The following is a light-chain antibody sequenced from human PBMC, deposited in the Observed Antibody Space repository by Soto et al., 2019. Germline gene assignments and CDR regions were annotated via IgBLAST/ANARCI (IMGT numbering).Light chain of an antibody. Sequence: QSALTQPASVSGSPGQSITISGTGTSSDIGSYNFVSWYQQHPGKPPKFMIYEVSKRPSGVSNRLSGSKSGNTASLTISALQAEDEADYYCCSYAGSATFVVFGGGTKLNVL. CDR3: CSYAGSATFVV. CDR1: SSDIGSYNF. CDR2: EVS. V-gene: IGLV2-23*02. J-gene: IGLJ2*01.